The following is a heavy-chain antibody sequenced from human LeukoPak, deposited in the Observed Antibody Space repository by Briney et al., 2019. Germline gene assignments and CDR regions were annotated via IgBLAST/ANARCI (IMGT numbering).Heavy chain of an antibody. D-gene: IGHD2-15*01. CDR1: GGXISGSSYY. J-gene: IGHJ4*02. CDR2: ISSSGST. Sequence: SETLSLTCTVSGGXISGSSYYWGWSRQPPGEGLEWIGSISSSGSTYYNPSLKSRVTISVDTSKNQFSLKLSSVTAADTAVYYCARRMVAATPGHYWGQGTLVTISS. CDR3: ARRMVAATPGHY. V-gene: IGHV4-39*01.